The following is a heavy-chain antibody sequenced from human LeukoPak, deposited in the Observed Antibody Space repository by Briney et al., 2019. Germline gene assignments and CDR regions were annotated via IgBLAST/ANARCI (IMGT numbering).Heavy chain of an antibody. V-gene: IGHV1-2*02. CDR3: ALIAVDGQNWFDP. J-gene: IGHJ5*02. Sequence: ASVKVSCKASGYTFTGNYMHWVRQAPGQGLEWMGWINPNSGGTNYAQKFQGRVTMTRDTSISTAYMELSRLRSDDTAVYYCALIAVDGQNWFDPWGQGTLVTVSS. D-gene: IGHD6-19*01. CDR2: INPNSGGT. CDR1: GYTFTGNY.